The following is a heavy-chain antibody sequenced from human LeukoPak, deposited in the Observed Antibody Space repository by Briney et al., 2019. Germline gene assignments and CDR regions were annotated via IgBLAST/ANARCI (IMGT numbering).Heavy chain of an antibody. CDR2: ISWNSGSI. D-gene: IGHD6-19*01. J-gene: IGHJ3*02. CDR1: GFTFDDYA. Sequence: PGRSLRLSCAASGFTFDDYAMHWVRQAPGKGLEWVSGISWNSGSIGYADSVKGRFTISRDNAKNSLYLQMNGLRAEDTALYYCAKTYSSGWSWTFDAFDIWGQGTMVTVSS. CDR3: AKTYSSGWSWTFDAFDI. V-gene: IGHV3-9*01.